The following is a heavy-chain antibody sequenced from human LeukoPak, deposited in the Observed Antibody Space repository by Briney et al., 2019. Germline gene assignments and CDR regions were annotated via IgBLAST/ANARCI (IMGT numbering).Heavy chain of an antibody. Sequence: SETLSLTCTVSGYSISSGYYWSWTRQPPGKGLEWIGYIFYNEKNNFNPSLKSRVTISLDTSKNQFSLKLSSVTAADTAVYYCARVLYYDTSGYSSAFDIWGQGTMVTVSS. D-gene: IGHD3-22*01. J-gene: IGHJ3*02. V-gene: IGHV4-61*01. CDR2: IFYNEKN. CDR1: GYSISSGYY. CDR3: ARVLYYDTSGYSSAFDI.